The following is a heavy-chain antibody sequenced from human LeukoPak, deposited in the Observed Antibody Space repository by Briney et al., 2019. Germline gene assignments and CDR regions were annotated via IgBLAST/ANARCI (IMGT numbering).Heavy chain of an antibody. D-gene: IGHD3-10*01. CDR1: GFTFSSYG. Sequence: PGGSLRLSCAASGFTFSSYGMHWVRQAPGKGLEWVAFIRYDGSNKYYADSVKGRFTISRDNSKNTLYLQMNSLRAEDTAVYYCAKGPHYYYGSGSYYITESFAFGGMDVWGQGTTVTVSS. CDR3: AKGPHYYYGSGSYYITESFAFGGMDV. CDR2: IRYDGSNK. V-gene: IGHV3-30*02. J-gene: IGHJ6*02.